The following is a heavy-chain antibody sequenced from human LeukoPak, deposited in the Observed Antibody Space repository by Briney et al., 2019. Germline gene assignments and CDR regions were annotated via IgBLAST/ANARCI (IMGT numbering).Heavy chain of an antibody. J-gene: IGHJ4*02. D-gene: IGHD5-24*01. CDR3: ARDFPTVAISRDGDY. V-gene: IGHV1-2*02. CDR1: GYTFTVYY. CDR2: INPNSGGT. Sequence: ASVTVSCKASGYTFTVYYMHWVRQAPGQGLEWMGWINPNSGGTNYAQKFQGRVTMTRDTSISTAYMELSRLRSDDTAVYYCARDFPTVAISRDGDYWGQGTLVTVSS.